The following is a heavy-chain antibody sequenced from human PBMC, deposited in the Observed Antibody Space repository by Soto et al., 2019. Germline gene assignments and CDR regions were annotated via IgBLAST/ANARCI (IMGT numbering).Heavy chain of an antibody. D-gene: IGHD3-22*01. Sequence: ASVKVSCKASGYTFSSYGISWVRQAPGQGLEWMGWVSAYNGNTNYAQKLQGRVTMTTDTSTNTAYMELRSLRSDDTAVYYCAGGNYYESSGYLEPPDYWGQGTLVTVSS. CDR1: GYTFSSYG. J-gene: IGHJ4*02. V-gene: IGHV1-18*01. CDR2: VSAYNGNT. CDR3: AGGNYYESSGYLEPPDY.